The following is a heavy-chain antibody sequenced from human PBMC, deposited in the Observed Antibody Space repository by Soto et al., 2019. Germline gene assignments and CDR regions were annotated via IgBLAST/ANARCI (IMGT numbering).Heavy chain of an antibody. Sequence: EVQLLESGGGLGQPGGSLRLSCAASGFTFSSSAMSWVRQAPGKGLEWVSGINNNGANTYYADSVKGRFTISRDNSKNTLYMKMNSLRAEDTAVYYCAKIPITNRLGMDVWGKGTTVTVSS. CDR2: INNNGANT. D-gene: IGHD3-3*01. V-gene: IGHV3-23*01. J-gene: IGHJ6*04. CDR1: GFTFSSSA. CDR3: AKIPITNRLGMDV.